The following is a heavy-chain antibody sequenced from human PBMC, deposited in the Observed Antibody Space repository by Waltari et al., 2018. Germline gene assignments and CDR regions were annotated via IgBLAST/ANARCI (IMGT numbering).Heavy chain of an antibody. J-gene: IGHJ4*02. CDR3: ARTLTTPDDF. V-gene: IGHV3-21*01. D-gene: IGHD4-17*01. Sequence: EVQLVESGGGLVKPGGSLRLSCAASGFATTTFGLSWVRQAPGKGLEWDSSSTDVGAYLYYADSVRGRFTVSIDNAKKSLHLQMNNLRAENTAVYYCARTLTTPDDFWGQGTLVTVSS. CDR2: STDVGAYL. CDR1: GFATTTFG.